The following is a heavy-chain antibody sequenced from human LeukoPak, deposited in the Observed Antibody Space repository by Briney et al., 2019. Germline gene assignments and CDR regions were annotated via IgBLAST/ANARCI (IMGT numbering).Heavy chain of an antibody. Sequence: SQTLSLTCIVSGGSISSGDYYWSWIRQPPGKGLEWIGYIHYSGSTYYNPSLKSRVTISVDTSENQFSLKLISVTAADTAVYYCARDRREYYDSSGYYVLADAFDIWGQGTMVTVSS. J-gene: IGHJ3*02. D-gene: IGHD3-22*01. V-gene: IGHV4-30-4*01. CDR1: GGSISSGDYY. CDR2: IHYSGST. CDR3: ARDRREYYDSSGYYVLADAFDI.